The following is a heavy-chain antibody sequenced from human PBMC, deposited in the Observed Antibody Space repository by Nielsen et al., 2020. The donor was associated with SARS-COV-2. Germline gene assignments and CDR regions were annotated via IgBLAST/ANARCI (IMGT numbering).Heavy chain of an antibody. Sequence: GGSLRLSCVASGFSFSTNAMSWVRRAPGKGLEWVSFISGSGGSTSNADSVKGRFTISRDNAKNSLYLQMNSLRAEDTAVYYCARLGSSSWDLDYWGQGTLVTVSS. CDR2: ISGSGGST. CDR3: ARLGSSSWDLDY. V-gene: IGHV3-23*01. CDR1: GFSFSTNA. D-gene: IGHD6-13*01. J-gene: IGHJ4*02.